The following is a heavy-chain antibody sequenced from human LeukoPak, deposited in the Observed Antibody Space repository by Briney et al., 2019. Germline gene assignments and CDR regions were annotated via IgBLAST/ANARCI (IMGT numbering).Heavy chain of an antibody. J-gene: IGHJ5*02. V-gene: IGHV4-38-2*02. CDR1: GYSISSGYY. CDR2: IYHGGST. D-gene: IGHD5-18*01. Sequence: SETLSLTCIVSGYSISSGYYWGWIRQPPGKGLEWIGSIYHGGSTYYNPSLKSRVTISVDTSKNQLSLKLSSVTAADTAVYCCARGFPRGYTYDSQGWFDPWGQGTLVTVSS. CDR3: ARGFPRGYTYDSQGWFDP.